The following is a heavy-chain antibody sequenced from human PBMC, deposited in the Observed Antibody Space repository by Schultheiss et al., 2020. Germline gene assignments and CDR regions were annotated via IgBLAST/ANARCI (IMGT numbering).Heavy chain of an antibody. Sequence: ASVKVSCKASGYTFTGYYMHWVRQATGQGLEWMGWMNPNSGNTGYAQKFQGRVTMTRNTSISTAYMELSSLRSDDTAVYYCARDALRPFDYWGQGTLVTVSS. D-gene: IGHD2-2*01. V-gene: IGHV1-8*02. CDR1: GYTFTGYY. CDR2: MNPNSGNT. CDR3: ARDALRPFDY. J-gene: IGHJ4*02.